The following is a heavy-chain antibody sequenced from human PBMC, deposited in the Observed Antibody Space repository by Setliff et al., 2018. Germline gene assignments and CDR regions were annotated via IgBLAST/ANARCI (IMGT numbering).Heavy chain of an antibody. D-gene: IGHD7-27*01. Sequence: ASVKVSCQTSGFAFRGYFIHWVRQAPGQGLEWMGWINPKTGDTNYAQKLQGRVTMTRDTSIGTAYMELTSLGSDDTAVYYCARVAWGLEYFQYWGQGTLVTVSS. CDR3: ARVAWGLEYFQY. CDR2: INPKTGDT. J-gene: IGHJ1*01. V-gene: IGHV1-2*02. CDR1: GFAFRGYF.